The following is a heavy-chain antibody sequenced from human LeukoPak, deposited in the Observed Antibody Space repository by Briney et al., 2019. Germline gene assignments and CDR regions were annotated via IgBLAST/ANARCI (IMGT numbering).Heavy chain of an antibody. Sequence: GRSLRLSCAASGFTFDDYAMHWVRQAPGKGLEWVSGISWNSGSIGYADSVKGRFTISRDNAKNSLYLQMNSVRAEDMALYYCAKVQTTVTTRGAFDIWGQGTMVTVSS. CDR2: ISWNSGSI. CDR1: GFTFDDYA. J-gene: IGHJ3*02. CDR3: AKVQTTVTTRGAFDI. D-gene: IGHD4-17*01. V-gene: IGHV3-9*03.